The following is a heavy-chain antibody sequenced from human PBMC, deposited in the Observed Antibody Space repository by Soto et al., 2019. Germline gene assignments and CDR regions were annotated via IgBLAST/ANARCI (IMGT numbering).Heavy chain of an antibody. CDR3: ARHSLGSHGYYYYGMDV. J-gene: IGHJ6*02. V-gene: IGHV5-10-1*01. CDR1: GYSFTSYW. D-gene: IGHD1-26*01. CDR2: IDPSDSCT. Sequence: GESLKISCKGSGYSFTSYWISWVRQMPGKGLEWMGRIDPSDSCTNYSPSFQGHVTISADKSISTAYLQWSSLKASDTAMYYCARHSLGSHGYYYYGMDVWGQGTTVTVSS.